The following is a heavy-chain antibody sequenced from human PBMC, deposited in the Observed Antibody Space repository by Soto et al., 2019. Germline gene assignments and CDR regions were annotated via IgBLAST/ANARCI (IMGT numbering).Heavy chain of an antibody. Sequence: QVQLVQSGAEVKKPGASVKVSCKASGYTFTHYYIHWVRQAPGQGLEWMGMINPSGGSTDYAQKFQGRVTMTTDTSTTTVHMELSSLRSDDTAVYYCARPPFPGCINGVCYPCDHWGQGTLVTVSS. V-gene: IGHV1-46*01. CDR3: ARPPFPGCINGVCYPCDH. D-gene: IGHD2-8*01. CDR2: INPSGGST. J-gene: IGHJ4*02. CDR1: GYTFTHYY.